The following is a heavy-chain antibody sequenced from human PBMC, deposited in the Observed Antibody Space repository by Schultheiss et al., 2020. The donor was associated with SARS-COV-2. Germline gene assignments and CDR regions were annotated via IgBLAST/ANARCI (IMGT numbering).Heavy chain of an antibody. CDR1: GGSFSGYY. Sequence: SETLSLTCAVYGGSFSGYYWGWIRQPPGKGLEWIGEINHSGSTNYNPSLKSRVTISVDTSKNQFSLKLSSVTAADTAVYYCARVRYSSSSSCFDYWGQGTLVTVSS. D-gene: IGHD6-6*01. V-gene: IGHV4-34*01. CDR3: ARVRYSSSSSCFDY. J-gene: IGHJ4*02. CDR2: INHSGST.